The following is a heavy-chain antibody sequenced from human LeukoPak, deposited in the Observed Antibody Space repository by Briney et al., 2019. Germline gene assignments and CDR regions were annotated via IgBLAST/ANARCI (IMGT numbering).Heavy chain of an antibody. CDR2: ISSTGGST. D-gene: IGHD6-19*01. J-gene: IGHJ4*02. CDR1: GFTFSSYA. V-gene: IGHV3-23*01. Sequence: GGSLRLSCAASGFTFSSYAMSWVRQAPGKGLEWVSSISSTGGSTYYADSVKGRFTISRDNSKNTLYLQMNSLRAEDTAVYYCAKDLEAYTGWFNNFDYWGQGTLVTVSA. CDR3: AKDLEAYTGWFNNFDY.